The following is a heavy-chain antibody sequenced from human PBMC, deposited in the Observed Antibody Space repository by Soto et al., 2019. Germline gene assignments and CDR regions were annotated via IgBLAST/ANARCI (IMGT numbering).Heavy chain of an antibody. J-gene: IGHJ4*02. CDR2: MNPNTGNT. V-gene: IGHV1-8*01. CDR1: GHTFSSHD. Sequence: ASVKVSCKASGHTFSSHDINWVRQASGQGLEWMGWMNPNTGNTGYAETFQGRVSMTRDTSISTAYMELSSLRSEDTAIYYCARGRADYNSWLGLDYWGQGTLVTVSS. CDR3: ARGRADYNSWLGLDY. D-gene: IGHD6-6*01.